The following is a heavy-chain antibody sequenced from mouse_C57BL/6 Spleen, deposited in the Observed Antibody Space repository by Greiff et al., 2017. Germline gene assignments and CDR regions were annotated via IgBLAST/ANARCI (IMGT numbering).Heavy chain of an antibody. V-gene: IGHV14-4*01. CDR1: GFNIKDDY. CDR2: IDPENGDT. D-gene: IGHD1-1*01. J-gene: IGHJ2*01. CDR3: TTGDYYGSRRGWYFDY. Sequence: VQLQQSGAELVRPGASVKLSCTASGFNIKDDYMHWVKQRPEQGLEWIGWIDPENGDTEYASKFQGKATITADTSSNTAYLQLSSPTSEDTAVYYCTTGDYYGSRRGWYFDYWGQGTTLTVSS.